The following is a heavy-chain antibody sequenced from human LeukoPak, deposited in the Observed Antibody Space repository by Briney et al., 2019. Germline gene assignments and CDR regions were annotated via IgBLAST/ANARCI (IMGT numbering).Heavy chain of an antibody. J-gene: IGHJ6*02. V-gene: IGHV1-18*01. CDR1: GYTFTSYG. CDR3: ARDVSSWYYYYYYYGMDV. D-gene: IGHD6-13*01. Sequence: ASVKVSCKASGYTFTSYGISWVRQAPGQGLGWMGWISAYNGNTNYAQKLQGRVTMTTDTSTSTAYMELRSLRSDDTAVYYCARDVSSWYYYYYYYGMDVWGQGTTVTVSS. CDR2: ISAYNGNT.